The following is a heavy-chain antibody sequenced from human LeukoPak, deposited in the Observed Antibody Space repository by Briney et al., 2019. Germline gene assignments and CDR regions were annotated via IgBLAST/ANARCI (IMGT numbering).Heavy chain of an antibody. CDR1: GFTFSSYG. V-gene: IGHV3-30*18. Sequence: PGGSLRRSCAASGFTFSSYGMHWVRQAPGKGLEWVAVISYDGSNKYYADSVKGRFTISRDNSKNTLYLQMNSLRAEDTAVYYCAKERVDIVVVPAAQWGQGTLVTVSS. CDR3: AKERVDIVVVPAAQ. CDR2: ISYDGSNK. D-gene: IGHD2-2*03. J-gene: IGHJ4*02.